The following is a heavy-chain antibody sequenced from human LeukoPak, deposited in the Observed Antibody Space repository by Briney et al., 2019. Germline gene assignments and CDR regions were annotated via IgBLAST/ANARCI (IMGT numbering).Heavy chain of an antibody. CDR3: ARWNYDILTGYYLDY. D-gene: IGHD3-9*01. Sequence: PSETLSLTCTVSGGSISSSSYYWGWIRQPPGKGLEWIGSIYYSGSIYYNPSLKSRVTISVDTSKNQFSLKLSSVTAADTAVYYCARWNYDILTGYYLDYWGQGTLVTVSS. J-gene: IGHJ4*02. CDR1: GGSISSSSYY. V-gene: IGHV4-39*01. CDR2: IYYSGSI.